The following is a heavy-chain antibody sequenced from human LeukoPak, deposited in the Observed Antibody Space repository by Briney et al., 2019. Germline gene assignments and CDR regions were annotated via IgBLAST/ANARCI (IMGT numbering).Heavy chain of an antibody. V-gene: IGHV3-30-3*01. CDR3: ARAFQGFGELFF. Sequence: GGSLRLSCSASGFTFTSYAMTWVRQAPGKGLEWVAVISYDGSNKYYADSVKGRFTISRDNSKNTLYLQMNSLRAEDTAVYYCARAFQGFGELFFWGQGTLVTVSS. CDR1: GFTFTSYA. J-gene: IGHJ4*02. CDR2: ISYDGSNK. D-gene: IGHD3-10*01.